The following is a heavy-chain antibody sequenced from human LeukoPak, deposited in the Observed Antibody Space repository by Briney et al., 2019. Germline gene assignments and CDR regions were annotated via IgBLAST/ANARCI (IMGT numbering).Heavy chain of an antibody. CDR1: GGSFSAYY. D-gene: IGHD3-16*01. CDR3: VRGSTLRHYQY. Sequence: PSETLSLTCAVYGGSFSAYYWSWIRQPPGKGLEWIGEISHSGSTNYNPSLKSRVTISVDTSKNQFSLKLSSVTAADTAVYYCVRGSTLRHYQYWGQGTLVTVSS. J-gene: IGHJ4*02. V-gene: IGHV4-34*01. CDR2: ISHSGST.